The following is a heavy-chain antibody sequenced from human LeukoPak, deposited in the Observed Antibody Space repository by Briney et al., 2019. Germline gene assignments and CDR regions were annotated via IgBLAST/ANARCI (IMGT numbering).Heavy chain of an antibody. CDR1: GGSISSGSDY. CDR3: ARAGGSVGWYATIDS. CDR2: IYTSGSR. V-gene: IGHV4-61*09. D-gene: IGHD6-19*01. Sequence: SQTLSLTCAVSGGSISSGSDYWSWIRQPAGKGLEWIGHIYTSGSRSYNPSLQSRVTISVDTSKHQFSLKVTSVTAADTAVYYCARAGGSVGWYATIDSWGQG. J-gene: IGHJ4*02.